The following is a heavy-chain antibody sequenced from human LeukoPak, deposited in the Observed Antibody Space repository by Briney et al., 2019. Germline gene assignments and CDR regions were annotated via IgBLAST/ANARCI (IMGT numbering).Heavy chain of an antibody. V-gene: IGHV3-23*01. CDR2: ISGSGGST. J-gene: IGHJ5*02. D-gene: IGHD6-19*01. Sequence: SGGSLRLSCAASGFTFSSYAMNWVRQAPGKGLEWVSAISGSGGSTYYAGSVKGRFTISRDNSKNTLYLQMNSLRAEDTAVYYCASSGWGNWFDPWGQGTLVTVSS. CDR3: ASSGWGNWFDP. CDR1: GFTFSSYA.